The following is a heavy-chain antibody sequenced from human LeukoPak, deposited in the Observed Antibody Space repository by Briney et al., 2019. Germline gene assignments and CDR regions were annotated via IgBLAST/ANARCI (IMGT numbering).Heavy chain of an antibody. CDR2: INHSGST. V-gene: IGHV4-34*01. CDR1: GGSFSGYY. D-gene: IGHD2-2*01. CDR3: ARDEGETGLVVPEALTYYYYGMDV. J-gene: IGHJ6*02. Sequence: SETLSLTCAVYGGSFSGYYWSWIRQPPGKGLEWIGEINHSGSTNYNPSLKSRVTISVDTSKNQFSLKLSSVTAADTAVYYCARDEGETGLVVPEALTYYYYGMDVWGQGTTVTVSS.